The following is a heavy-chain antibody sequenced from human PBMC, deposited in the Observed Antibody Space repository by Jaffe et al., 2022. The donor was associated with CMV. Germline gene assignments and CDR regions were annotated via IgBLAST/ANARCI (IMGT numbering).Heavy chain of an antibody. CDR3: ARGRWERLPPQNFFYAIDV. J-gene: IGHJ6*03. CDR2: INYSGDT. V-gene: IGHV4-34*01. Sequence: QVQLQQWGAGLLKPSETLSLSCAVSGAFFSDHYWTWIRQTPGKGLEWIGEINYSGDTNYNPSLKSRVTMSVDTSKNHFSLRLTSVTAADTSVYYCARGRWERLPPQNFFYAIDVWGKGTTVTVS. CDR1: GAFFSDHY. D-gene: IGHD1-1*01.